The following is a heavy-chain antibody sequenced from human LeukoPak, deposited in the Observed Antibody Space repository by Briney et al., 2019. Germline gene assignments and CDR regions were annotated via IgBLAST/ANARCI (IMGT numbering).Heavy chain of an antibody. CDR3: ARAGNYYDSSGYFD. J-gene: IGHJ4*02. Sequence: GGSLRLSCAASGFTFSSYGMHWVRQAPGKGLEWVAVIWYDGSNKYYADSVKGRFTISRDNSKNTLYLQMNSLRAEDTAVYYCARAGNYYDSSGYFDWGQGTLVTVSS. CDR1: GFTFSSYG. D-gene: IGHD3-22*01. V-gene: IGHV3-33*01. CDR2: IWYDGSNK.